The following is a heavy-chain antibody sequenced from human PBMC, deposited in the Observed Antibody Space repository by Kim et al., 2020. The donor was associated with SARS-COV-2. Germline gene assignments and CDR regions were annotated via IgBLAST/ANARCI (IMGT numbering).Heavy chain of an antibody. CDR2: ISHDGADT. CDR1: GFPFAGYA. Sequence: GGSLRLSCAASGFPFAGYAMSWVRQAPGRGLQWLLTISHDGADTFYADSVKGRFTISRDNAKNTVHLQMSSLRAEDTATYYCAAETWYRMDYWGRGTLVT. CDR3: AAETWYRMDY. V-gene: IGHV3-23*01. J-gene: IGHJ4*02. D-gene: IGHD6-13*01.